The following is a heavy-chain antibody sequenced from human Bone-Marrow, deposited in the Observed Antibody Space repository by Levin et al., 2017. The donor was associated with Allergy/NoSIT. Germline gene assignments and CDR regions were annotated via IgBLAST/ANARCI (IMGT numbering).Heavy chain of an antibody. V-gene: IGHV3-48*01. J-gene: IGHJ4*02. Sequence: GGSLRLSCAAAGFTFSVYSMNWVRQAPGKGLEWLSYIHSSSNTIYYAESVKGRFTISRDNAKNSLYLQLNSLRAEDTAVYYCATSNDIVSGYQYSFDYWGQGTLVTVSS. CDR2: IHSSSNTI. CDR3: ATSNDIVSGYQYSFDY. D-gene: IGHD3-3*01. CDR1: GFTFSVYS.